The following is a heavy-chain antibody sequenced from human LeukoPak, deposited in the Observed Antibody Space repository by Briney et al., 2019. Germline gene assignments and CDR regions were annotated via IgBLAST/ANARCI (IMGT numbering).Heavy chain of an antibody. Sequence: RASETLSLTCAVYGGSFSGYYWSWIRQPPGKGLEWIGEINHSGSTNYNPSLKSRVTISVDTSKNQFSLKLSSVTAADTAVYYCARGRLRPDRAVRGVIGLPGYLDYWGQGTLVTVSS. D-gene: IGHD3-10*01. CDR2: INHSGST. CDR1: GGSFSGYY. J-gene: IGHJ4*02. V-gene: IGHV4-34*01. CDR3: ARGRLRPDRAVRGVIGLPGYLDY.